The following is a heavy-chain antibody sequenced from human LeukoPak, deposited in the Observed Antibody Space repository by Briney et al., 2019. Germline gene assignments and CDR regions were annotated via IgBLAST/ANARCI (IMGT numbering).Heavy chain of an antibody. CDR3: ASRGPNWGPFDI. D-gene: IGHD7-27*01. CDR1: GFTFTSYV. CDR2: ICGSGGGT. J-gene: IGHJ3*02. V-gene: IGHV3-23*01. Sequence: GGSLRLSCAASGFTFTSYVMNWVRQAPGKGLEWVSTICGSGGGTYYADSVRGRFTISRDNSKSTLFLQMNSLRAEDTAGYYCASRGPNWGPFDIWGQGTMVTVSS.